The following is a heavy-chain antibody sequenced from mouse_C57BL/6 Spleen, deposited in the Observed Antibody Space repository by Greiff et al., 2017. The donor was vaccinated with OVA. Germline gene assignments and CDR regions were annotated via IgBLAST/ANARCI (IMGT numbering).Heavy chain of an antibody. V-gene: IGHV5-9-1*02. CDR1: GFTFSSYA. CDR2: ISSGGDYI. CDR3: TRDPYGYDGYFDV. D-gene: IGHD2-2*01. Sequence: DVMLVESGEGLVKPGGSLKLSCAASGFTFSSYAMSWVRQTPEKRLEWVAYISSGGDYIYYADTVKGRFTISRDNARNTLYLQMSSLKSEDTAMYYCTRDPYGYDGYFDVWGTGTTVTVSS. J-gene: IGHJ1*03.